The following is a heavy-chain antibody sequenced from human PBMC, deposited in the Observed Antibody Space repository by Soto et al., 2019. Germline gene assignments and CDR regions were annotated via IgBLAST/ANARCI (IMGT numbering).Heavy chain of an antibody. J-gene: IGHJ6*02. CDR2: INHSGST. V-gene: IGHV4-34*01. Sequence: YWSWIRQPPGKGLEWIGEINHSGSTNYNPSLKSRVTISVDTSKNQFSLKLSSVTAADTAAYYCARGGYSSSSWAPNYYYYYGMDVWGQGTTVTVSS. D-gene: IGHD6-6*01. CDR1: Y. CDR3: ARGGYSSSSWAPNYYYYYGMDV.